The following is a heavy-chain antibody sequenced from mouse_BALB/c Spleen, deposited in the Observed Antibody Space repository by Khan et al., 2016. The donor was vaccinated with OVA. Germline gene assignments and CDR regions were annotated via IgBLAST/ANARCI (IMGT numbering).Heavy chain of an antibody. CDR3: ARGGKGGFAY. Sequence: EVELVESGGGLVQPGGSRKLSCAASGFTFSDYGMAWVRQAPGKGPEWVAFVSSLAYNFYYADTVTGRFTISRETAKNTLFLEMSSLRAEDTAMDYCARGGKGGFAYWGQGTLVTVSA. CDR1: GFTFSDYG. V-gene: IGHV5-15*02. CDR2: VSSLAYNF. J-gene: IGHJ3*01.